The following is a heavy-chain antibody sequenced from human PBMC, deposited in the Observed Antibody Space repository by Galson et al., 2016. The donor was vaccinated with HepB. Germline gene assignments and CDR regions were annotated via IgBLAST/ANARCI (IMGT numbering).Heavy chain of an antibody. V-gene: IGHV3-30*09. CDR2: ISNDGLNQ. CDR1: GFNFSNYI. D-gene: IGHD3-3*01. Sequence: SLRLSCAASGFNFSNYIIHWVRQTPGKGLEWVAVISNDGLNQYYADSVKGRFVISRDNFKNTLYLQLNSLRTDDTATYYCAKGVVRFLEWISYGGYYMDIWGQGTTVTVSS. CDR3: AKGVVRFLEWISYGGYYMDI. J-gene: IGHJ6*03.